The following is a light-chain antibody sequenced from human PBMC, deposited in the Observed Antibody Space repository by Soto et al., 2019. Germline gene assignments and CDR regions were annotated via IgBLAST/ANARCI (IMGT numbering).Light chain of an antibody. J-gene: IGKJ4*01. CDR3: QQYDNLHLT. V-gene: IGKV1-33*01. CDR2: EAS. CDR1: QDINTY. Sequence: DIQMTQSPSSLSASVGDRVTITCQASQDINTYLNWFQQKPGKAPKLLISEASNLQTGVPSRFSGSGSGTHFTFTISSLQPEDIATYYCQQYDNLHLTFGGGTKVEIK.